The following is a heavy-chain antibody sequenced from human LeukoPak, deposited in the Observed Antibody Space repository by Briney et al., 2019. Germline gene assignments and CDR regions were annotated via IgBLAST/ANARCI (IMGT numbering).Heavy chain of an antibody. V-gene: IGHV3-66*01. CDR3: ARDQYSSSWYGNFQH. J-gene: IGHJ1*01. Sequence: GGSLRLSCAASGFTVSSNYMSWVRQASGKGLEWVSVIYSGGSTYYADSVKGRFTISRDNSKNTLYLQMNSLRADDTAVYYCARDQYSSSWYGNFQHWGQGTLVTVSS. CDR1: GFTVSSNY. CDR2: IYSGGST. D-gene: IGHD6-13*01.